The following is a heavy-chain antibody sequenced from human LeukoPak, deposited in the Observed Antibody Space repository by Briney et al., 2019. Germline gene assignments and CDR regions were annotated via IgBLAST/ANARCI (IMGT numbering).Heavy chain of an antibody. CDR3: AKDLGAVVGAGIFDY. D-gene: IGHD1-26*01. CDR1: GFTFSSYG. V-gene: IGHV3-30*18. Sequence: GGSLRLSCAASGFTFSSYGMHWVRQAPGKGLEWVAVISYDGSNKYYADSVKGRFTISRDNSKNTLYLQMNSLRAEDTAVYYCAKDLGAVVGAGIFDYWGQGTLVTVSS. J-gene: IGHJ4*02. CDR2: ISYDGSNK.